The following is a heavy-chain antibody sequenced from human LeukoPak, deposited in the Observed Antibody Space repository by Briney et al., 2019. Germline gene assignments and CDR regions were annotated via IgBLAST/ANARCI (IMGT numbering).Heavy chain of an antibody. J-gene: IGHJ4*02. Sequence: GSLRLSCATSGFPFSTSWMHWVRQAPGKGLVWVSLISSDGSTTTYADSVKGRFTISRDNAKNTLYLQMNSLRVEDTAVYYCARVRSSSWYDYWGQGALVTVSS. V-gene: IGHV3-74*01. CDR3: ARVRSSSWYDY. D-gene: IGHD6-13*01. CDR2: ISSDGSTT. CDR1: GFPFSTSW.